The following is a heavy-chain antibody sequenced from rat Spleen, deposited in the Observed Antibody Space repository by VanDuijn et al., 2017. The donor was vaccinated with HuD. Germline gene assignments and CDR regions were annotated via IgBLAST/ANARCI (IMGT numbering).Heavy chain of an antibody. D-gene: IGHD4-4*01. V-gene: IGHV5-19*01. J-gene: IGHJ2*01. Sequence: EVQLVESGGGLVQPGRSLKLSCAASGFTFSKYGMHWIRQAPTKGLEWVASISTGGDKSYYRDSVKGRFTISRDDAKSTLYLQMDSLRSDDTAAYYCVQWNSRYFTYWGQGVMVTVSS. CDR2: ISTGGDKS. CDR1: GFTFSKYG. CDR3: VQWNSRYFTY.